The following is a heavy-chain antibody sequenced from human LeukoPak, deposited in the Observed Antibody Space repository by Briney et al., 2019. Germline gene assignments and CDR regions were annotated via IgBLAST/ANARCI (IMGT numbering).Heavy chain of an antibody. D-gene: IGHD6-13*01. CDR1: GFTFDDYA. CDR2: ISWNSGSI. Sequence: GGSLRLSCAASGFTFDDYAMHWVRQAPGKGPEWVSGISWNSGSIGYADSVKGRFTISRDNAKNSLYLQMNSLRAEDMALYYCAKGQRSSAAAGFDYWGQGTLVTVSS. J-gene: IGHJ4*02. V-gene: IGHV3-9*03. CDR3: AKGQRSSAAAGFDY.